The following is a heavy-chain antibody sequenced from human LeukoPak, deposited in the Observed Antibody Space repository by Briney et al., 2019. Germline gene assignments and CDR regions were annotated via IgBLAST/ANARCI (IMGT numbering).Heavy chain of an antibody. CDR1: GFAFITYA. CDR2: SSAGSGDP. V-gene: IGHV1-3*02. J-gene: IGHJ4*02. CDR3: ARGLAVAGVDYYFDL. Sequence: GASMKVSCKASGFAFITYAMHWVRQAHGQSLEWMGWSSAGSGDPAYSQDFQGRITITRDTSATTVYLELSSLTSDDTAVYYCARGLAVAGVDYYFDLWGQGTLLTVSS. D-gene: IGHD6-19*01.